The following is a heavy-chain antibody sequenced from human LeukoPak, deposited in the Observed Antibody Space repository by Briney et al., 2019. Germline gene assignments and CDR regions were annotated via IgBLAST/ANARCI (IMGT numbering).Heavy chain of an antibody. V-gene: IGHV4-31*03. CDR3: ARREDYGDYRVFDP. CDR2: IYYSGTT. CDR1: GGSISSGSYY. J-gene: IGHJ5*02. D-gene: IGHD4-17*01. Sequence: PSETLSLTCTVSGGSISSGSYYWSWIRQHPGKGLEWIGYIYYSGTTYYNPSPKNRLTISLDMSKNQFSLKLSSVTAADTAVYYCARREDYGDYRVFDPWGQGTLVTVSS.